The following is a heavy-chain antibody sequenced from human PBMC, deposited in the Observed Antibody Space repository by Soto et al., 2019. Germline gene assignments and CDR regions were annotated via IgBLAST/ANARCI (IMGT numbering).Heavy chain of an antibody. V-gene: IGHV3-48*03. J-gene: IGHJ6*02. CDR2: INTAGSTK. CDR1: GFTFSNFD. D-gene: IGHD3-9*01. Sequence: SLRLSCAASGFTFSNFDMHWVLQAPGTGLEWVSYINTAGSTKYYAESVKGRFTISRDNARNSLFLQMNSLRAEGTAVYFCPRAECSSNDCLAAYYSYGLDVWGQGSTVTVSS. CDR3: PRAECSSNDCLAAYYSYGLDV.